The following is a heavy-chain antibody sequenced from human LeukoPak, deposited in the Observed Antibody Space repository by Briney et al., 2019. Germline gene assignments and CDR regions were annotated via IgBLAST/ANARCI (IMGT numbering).Heavy chain of an antibody. V-gene: IGHV3-9*01. Sequence: PGGSLRLSCAASGFTFDDYAMHWVRQAPGKGLEWVSGISWNSGSIGYADSVKGRFTISRDNAKNSLYLQMNSLRAEDTALYYCAKGGSSSQYYFDYWGQGTLVTVSS. J-gene: IGHJ4*02. CDR1: GFTFDDYA. CDR3: AKGGSSSQYYFDY. D-gene: IGHD6-6*01. CDR2: ISWNSGSI.